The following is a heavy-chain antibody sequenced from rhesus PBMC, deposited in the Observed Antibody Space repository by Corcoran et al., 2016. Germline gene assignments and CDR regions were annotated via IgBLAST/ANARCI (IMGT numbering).Heavy chain of an antibody. V-gene: IGHV3-100*02. D-gene: IGHD1-44*02. CDR1: GFTFSSHE. CDR3: ASQWGGSLDY. J-gene: IGHJ4*01. Sequence: DVQLVESGGGLVKPGGALRLSCVAAGFTFSSHEMHWVCPAHGMGLGGGSVIGERGGSTYYADSVKGRFTISRDNDKNSLFLQMNSLRAEDTAVYYCASQWGGSLDYWGQGVLATVSS. CDR2: IGERGGST.